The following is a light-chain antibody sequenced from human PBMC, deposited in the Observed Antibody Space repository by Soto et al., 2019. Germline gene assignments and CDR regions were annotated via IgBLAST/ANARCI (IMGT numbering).Light chain of an antibody. Sequence: QSALTQPASVSGSPGQSITISCTGTSSDVGNYNLVSWYQQPPGKAPRVIIYDVIKRSSGVSNRFSGSKSGNTASLTISGLQAEDGADYYCCSYAGSNNPVLFGGGTKLTVL. CDR3: CSYAGSNNPVL. V-gene: IGLV2-23*02. J-gene: IGLJ2*01. CDR1: SSDVGNYNL. CDR2: DVI.